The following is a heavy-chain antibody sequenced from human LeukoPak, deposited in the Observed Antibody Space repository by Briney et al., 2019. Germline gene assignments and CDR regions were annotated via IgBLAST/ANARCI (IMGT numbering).Heavy chain of an antibody. Sequence: SETLSLTCAVYGGSFSGYYWGWIRQPPGKGLEWIGEINHNGSTNYNPSLKSRVTISVDTSKNQFSLKLSSVTAADTAVYYCARSRGNYGSGTLRNYFDYWGQGTLVTVSS. D-gene: IGHD3-10*01. V-gene: IGHV4-34*01. CDR3: ARSRGNYGSGTLRNYFDY. CDR1: GGSFSGYY. CDR2: INHNGST. J-gene: IGHJ4*02.